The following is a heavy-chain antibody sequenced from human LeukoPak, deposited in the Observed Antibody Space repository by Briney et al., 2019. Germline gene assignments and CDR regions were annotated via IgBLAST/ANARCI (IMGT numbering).Heavy chain of an antibody. J-gene: IGHJ4*02. CDR2: FDPEDGET. CDR3: ARVHAAARADY. Sequence: ASVNVSCKVSGYTLTELSMHWVRQAPGKGLEWMGGFDPEDGETIYAQKFQGRVTMTRNTSISTAYMELSSLRSEDTAVYYCARVHAAARADYWGQGTLVTVSS. D-gene: IGHD2-2*01. V-gene: IGHV1-24*01. CDR1: GYTLTELS.